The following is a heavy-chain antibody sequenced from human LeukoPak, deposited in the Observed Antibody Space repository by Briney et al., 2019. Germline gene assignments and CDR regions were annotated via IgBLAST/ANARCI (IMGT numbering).Heavy chain of an antibody. CDR3: AIHGSSLDY. V-gene: IGHV4-59*08. CDR2: IYYSGST. D-gene: IGHD6-6*01. CDR1: GGSISSYY. J-gene: IGHJ4*02. Sequence: KSSETLSLTCTVSGGSISSYYWSWIRQPPGKGLERIGYIYYSGSTNYNASLKSRVTISVDTSKYQFPLKLSSVTAADTAVYYCAIHGSSLDYWGQVTMVTVST.